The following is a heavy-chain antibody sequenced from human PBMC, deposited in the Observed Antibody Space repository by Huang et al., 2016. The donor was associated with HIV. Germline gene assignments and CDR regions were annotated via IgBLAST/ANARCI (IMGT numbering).Heavy chain of an antibody. V-gene: IGHV1-69*01. D-gene: IGHD3-22*01. CDR2: SIPTLGTA. J-gene: IGHJ4*02. Sequence: QVQLVQSGAEVKKPGSSVKVSCKASGGSFRNLAIGWVRQAPGQGLEWMGGSIPTLGTANYAQKFQGRVTIIADESTSTAYMELSSLRSEDTAVYYCATVDYYDTSGPQRGYFDNWGQGTLVTVSS. CDR3: ATVDYYDTSGPQRGYFDN. CDR1: GGSFRNLA.